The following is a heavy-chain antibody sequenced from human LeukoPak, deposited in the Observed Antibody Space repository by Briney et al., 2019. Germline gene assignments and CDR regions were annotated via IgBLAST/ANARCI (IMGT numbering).Heavy chain of an antibody. CDR2: IYYSGST. CDR3: TRLSTLRGVDV. J-gene: IGHJ6*02. V-gene: IGHV4-39*01. D-gene: IGHD1-1*01. CDR1: GGSISNSNYY. Sequence: ESGPGLVKPSETLSLTCTVSGGSISNSNYYWGWIRQPPGKGLEWIGSIYYSGSTFYRASLKSRATISADTSKNQFSLRLSFVTAADTAVYYCTRLSTLRGVDVWGQGTTVIVSS.